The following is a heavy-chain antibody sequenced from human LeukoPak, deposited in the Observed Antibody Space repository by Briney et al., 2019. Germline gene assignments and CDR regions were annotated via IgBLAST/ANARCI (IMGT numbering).Heavy chain of an antibody. CDR3: ARVPPGGIVVVPAAIGDYYYYYYMDV. V-gene: IGHV1-69*13. CDR1: GGTFNNSA. J-gene: IGHJ6*03. D-gene: IGHD2-2*01. Sequence: ASVEVSCKTCGGTFNNSAISWVRQAPGQGLEWMGGIIPIFGTANYAQKFQGRVTITADESTSTAYMELSSLRSEDTAVYYCARVPPGGIVVVPAAIGDYYYYYYMDVWGKGTTVTVSS. CDR2: IIPIFGTA.